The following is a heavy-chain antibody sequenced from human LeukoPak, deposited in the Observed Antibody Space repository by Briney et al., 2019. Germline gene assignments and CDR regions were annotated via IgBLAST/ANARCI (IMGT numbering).Heavy chain of an antibody. Sequence: GGSLRLSCAASGFTFSNAWMSWVRQAPGKGLEWVGRIKSKTDGGTTDYAAPVKGRFTISSDDSKNTLYLQMNSLKTEDTAVYYCTTLVPYYDFWSGYLRIDYWGQGTLVTVSS. J-gene: IGHJ4*02. CDR1: GFTFSNAW. CDR2: IKSKTDGGTT. V-gene: IGHV3-15*01. D-gene: IGHD3-3*01. CDR3: TTLVPYYDFWSGYLRIDY.